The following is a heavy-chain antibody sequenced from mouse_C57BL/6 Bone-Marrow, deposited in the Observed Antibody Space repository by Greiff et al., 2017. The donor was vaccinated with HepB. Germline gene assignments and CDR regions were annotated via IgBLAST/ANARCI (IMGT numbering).Heavy chain of an antibody. J-gene: IGHJ1*03. D-gene: IGHD2-5*01. Sequence: QVQLKQSGAELVKPGASVKISCKASGYAFSSYWMNWVKQRPGKGLEWIGQIYPGDGDTNYNGKFKGKATLTADKSSSTAYMQLSSLTSEDSAVYFCARLGLYYSNYVWYFDVWGTGTTVTVSS. V-gene: IGHV1-80*01. CDR3: ARLGLYYSNYVWYFDV. CDR2: IYPGDGDT. CDR1: GYAFSSYW.